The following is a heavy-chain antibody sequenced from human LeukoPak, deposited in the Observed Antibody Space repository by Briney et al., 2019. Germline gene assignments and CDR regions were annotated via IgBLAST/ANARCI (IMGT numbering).Heavy chain of an antibody. V-gene: IGHV4-30-4*01. CDR3: VRGPGGYFDY. CDR2: IYYSGST. Sequence: SETLSLTCTVSGGSISSGDYYWSWIRQPPGKGLEWIGCIYYSGSTYCNPSLKSRITISVDTSKNQFSLKLSSVTAADTAVYYCVRGPGGYFDYWGQGTLVTVSS. CDR1: GGSISSGDYY. J-gene: IGHJ4*02. D-gene: IGHD3-10*01.